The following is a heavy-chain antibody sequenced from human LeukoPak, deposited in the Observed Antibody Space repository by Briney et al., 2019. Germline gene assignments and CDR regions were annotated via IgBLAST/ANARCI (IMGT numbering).Heavy chain of an antibody. Sequence: SETLSLTCTVSGGSITSSLYFWGWIRQPPGKGLEWVGSIYYGANTYYNPSLKSRLTISVDTSKNQVSLKLRSVTAADTALYFCAGGQTLDWLSNYFDSWGQGSLAIVSS. D-gene: IGHD3-3*01. V-gene: IGHV4-39*01. J-gene: IGHJ4*02. CDR3: AGGQTLDWLSNYFDS. CDR1: GGSITSSLYF. CDR2: IYYGANT.